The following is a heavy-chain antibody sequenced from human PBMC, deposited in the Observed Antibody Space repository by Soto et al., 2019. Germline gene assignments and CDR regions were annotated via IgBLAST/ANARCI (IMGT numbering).Heavy chain of an antibody. D-gene: IGHD1-26*01. CDR2: IYHSGST. J-gene: IGHJ6*02. Sequence: SETLSLTCTVSVGSISSGGYYWSWIRQPPGKGLEWIGYIYHSGSTYYNPSLKSRVTISVDRSKNQFSLKLSSVTAADTAVYYCARGGSYGLLGMDVWGQGTTVTVSS. V-gene: IGHV4-30-2*01. CDR3: ARGGSYGLLGMDV. CDR1: VGSISSGGYY.